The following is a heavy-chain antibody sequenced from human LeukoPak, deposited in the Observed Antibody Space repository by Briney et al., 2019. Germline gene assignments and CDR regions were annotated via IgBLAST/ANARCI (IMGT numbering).Heavy chain of an antibody. CDR2: ISGYNGKT. CDR1: GYTFTNYA. V-gene: IGHV1-18*01. Sequence: GASVKVSCKASGYTFTNYAISWVRQAPGQGLEWMGWISGYNGKTNYAQKLQGRVTMTTDTSTSTVYMDLRSLRSDDTAVYYCARDVGEGYCSGGSCSDYWVQGTLVTVSS. J-gene: IGHJ4*02. D-gene: IGHD2-15*01. CDR3: ARDVGEGYCSGGSCSDY.